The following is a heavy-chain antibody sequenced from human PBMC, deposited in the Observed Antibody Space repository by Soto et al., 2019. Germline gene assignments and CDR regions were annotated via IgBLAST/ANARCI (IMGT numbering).Heavy chain of an antibody. CDR3: AREQGVRPGGGGTEPLDI. J-gene: IGHJ3*02. Sequence: QVQLVQSGAEVEKPGASVKISCKASGYSFTSQYVHWVRQAPGQGLEWMGIINPNGGSTTYAQKFQGRVTRAGGTAQGTVHMGLSRLDSEDRAVLSCAREQGVRPGGGGTEPLDIWGQGTMVTVAS. CDR1: GYSFTSQY. CDR2: INPNGGST. V-gene: IGHV1-46*03. D-gene: IGHD3-16*01.